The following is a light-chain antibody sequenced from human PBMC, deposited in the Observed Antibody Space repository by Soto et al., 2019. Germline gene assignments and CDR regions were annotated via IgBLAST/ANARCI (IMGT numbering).Light chain of an antibody. J-gene: IGLJ1*01. CDR3: SSSTTSSLRYV. CDR2: DVS. V-gene: IGLV2-14*03. Sequence: QSVLTQPASVAGSPGQSSTISCTGTSSDVGGYNYVSWYQQCPGKAPRLMIFDVSDRPSGVSNRFSGSKSGNTASLTISGLQAEDEADYYCSSSTTSSLRYVFGAGTKLTVL. CDR1: SSDVGGYNY.